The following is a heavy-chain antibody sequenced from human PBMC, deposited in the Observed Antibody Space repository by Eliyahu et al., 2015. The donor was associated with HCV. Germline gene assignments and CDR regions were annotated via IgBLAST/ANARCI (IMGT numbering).Heavy chain of an antibody. Sequence: QMQLVQSGPEVKKPGTSVKVSCKASGFTFTRSAVQWVRQARGQRLEWIGWIVVGSGDTNFSQKFHERVTITRDMSTGTAYMELSSLRSEDTAVYYCAADGTFGLHTYDSSGSYWYFDLWGRGTLVTVSS. CDR2: IVVGSGDT. D-gene: IGHD3-22*01. CDR1: GFTFTRSA. J-gene: IGHJ2*01. CDR3: AADGTFGLHTYDSSGSYWYFDL. V-gene: IGHV1-58*01.